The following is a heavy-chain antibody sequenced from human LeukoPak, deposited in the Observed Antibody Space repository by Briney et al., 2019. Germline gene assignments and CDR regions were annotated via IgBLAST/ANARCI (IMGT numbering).Heavy chain of an antibody. V-gene: IGHV4-38-2*02. D-gene: IGHD6-13*01. J-gene: IGHJ4*02. CDR3: ARSSSSSWYGINFDY. CDR2: IYHSGST. Sequence: SETLSLTCTVSGGSISSGYYWGWIRQPPGKGLEWIGSIYHSGSTYYNPSLKSRVTISVDTSKNQFSLKLSSVTAADTAVYYCARSSSSSWYGINFDYWGQGTLVTVSS. CDR1: GGSISSGYY.